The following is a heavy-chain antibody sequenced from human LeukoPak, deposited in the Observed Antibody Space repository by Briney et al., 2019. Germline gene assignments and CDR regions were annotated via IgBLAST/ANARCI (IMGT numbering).Heavy chain of an antibody. Sequence: GESLKISCKGSGYSFTSYWIGWVRQMPGKGLEWMGIIYPGDSDTRYSPSFQGQVTISADKSISTAYLQWSSLKASDTAMYYCARLGMEVWAIGAFDIWGQGTMVTVSS. CDR1: GYSFTSYW. CDR3: ARLGMEVWAIGAFDI. D-gene: IGHD1-26*01. V-gene: IGHV5-51*01. CDR2: IYPGDSDT. J-gene: IGHJ3*02.